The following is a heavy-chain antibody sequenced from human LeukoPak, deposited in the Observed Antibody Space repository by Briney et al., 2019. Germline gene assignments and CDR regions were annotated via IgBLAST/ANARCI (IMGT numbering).Heavy chain of an antibody. J-gene: IGHJ4*02. D-gene: IGHD2-21*02. CDR2: INQDGSKK. CDR1: RFTFSNYW. Sequence: GGSLRLSCVASRFTFSNYWMSWVRQAPGKGLEWVANINQDGSKKRYADSVKGRSTISRDNAKGSLYLQLNSLRAQDTAVYYCAKWGPYCVGDYCPALDSWGPGTLVTVSS. V-gene: IGHV3-7*01. CDR3: AKWGPYCVGDYCPALDS.